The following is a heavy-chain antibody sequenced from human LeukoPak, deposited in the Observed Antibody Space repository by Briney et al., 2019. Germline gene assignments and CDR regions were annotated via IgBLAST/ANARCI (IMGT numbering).Heavy chain of an antibody. V-gene: IGHV4-4*07. CDR1: GGSISSDY. J-gene: IGHJ4*02. CDR2: IYNTGTS. CDR3: ARESGNARKLDS. D-gene: IGHD5-12*01. Sequence: SETLSLTCTVSGGSISSDYWSWIRQPAGKGLEWIGRIYNTGTSNYNSSLKSRVTMSVDTSTNQFSLRLSSVTAADTAVYYCARESGNARKLDSWGQGTLVTVSS.